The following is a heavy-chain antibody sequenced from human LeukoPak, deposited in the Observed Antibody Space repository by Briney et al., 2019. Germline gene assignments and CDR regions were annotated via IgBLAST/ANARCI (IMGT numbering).Heavy chain of an antibody. D-gene: IGHD6-13*01. J-gene: IGHJ4*02. V-gene: IGHV4-4*07. CDR2: IYISGST. CDR1: GASITSYY. Sequence: SETLSLTCTVSGASITSYYWSWIRQPAGKGLEWIGRIYISGSTNYNPSLKSRVTISVDTSKNQFSLKLSSVTAADTAVYYCARGVYIAAAQYGYWGQGTLVTVSS. CDR3: ARGVYIAAAQYGY.